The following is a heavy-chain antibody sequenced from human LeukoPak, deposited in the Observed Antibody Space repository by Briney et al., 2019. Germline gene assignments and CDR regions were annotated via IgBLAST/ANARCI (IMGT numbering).Heavy chain of an antibody. CDR1: GGSFSGYY. Sequence: SETLSLTCAVYGGSFSGYYWSWIRQPPGKGLEWIGEINHSGSTNYNPSLKSRVTISVDTSKNQFSLKLSSVTATDTAVYYCARDTGSYYTLDYWGQGTLVTVSS. V-gene: IGHV4-34*01. D-gene: IGHD1-26*01. J-gene: IGHJ4*02. CDR3: ARDTGSYYTLDY. CDR2: INHSGST.